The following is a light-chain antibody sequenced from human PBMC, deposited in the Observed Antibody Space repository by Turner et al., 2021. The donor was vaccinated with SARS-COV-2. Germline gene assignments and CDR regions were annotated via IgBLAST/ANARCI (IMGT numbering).Light chain of an antibody. CDR1: QGISSY. J-gene: IGKJ4*01. CDR2: AAS. Sequence: DIQLTQSPSFLSASVGDRVTITCRASQGISSYLAWYQQKPGKAPHLLIYAASTLQSGVPSRFSGSGSGTEFTLTISSLQPEDFATYYCQQLNSDPPLTFGGGTRVEIK. CDR3: QQLNSDPPLT. V-gene: IGKV1-9*01.